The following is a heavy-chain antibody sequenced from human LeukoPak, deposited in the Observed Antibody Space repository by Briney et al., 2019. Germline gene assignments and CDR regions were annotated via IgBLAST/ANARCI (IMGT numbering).Heavy chain of an antibody. J-gene: IGHJ5*02. CDR3: ARGLGSLHIQAKDYDFWSGYHRNWFDP. D-gene: IGHD3-3*01. V-gene: IGHV4-31*03. CDR1: GGSISSGGYY. Sequence: SETLSLTCTVSGGSISSGGYYWSWIRQHPGKGLEWIGHIYYSGSTYYNPSLKSRVTISVDTSKNQFSLKLSSVTAADTAVYYCARGLGSLHIQAKDYDFWSGYHRNWFDPWGQGTLVTVSS. CDR2: IYYSGST.